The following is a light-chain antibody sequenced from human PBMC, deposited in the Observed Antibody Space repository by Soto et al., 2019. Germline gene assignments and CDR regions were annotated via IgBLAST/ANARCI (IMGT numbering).Light chain of an antibody. CDR3: QQSYSSPYT. CDR1: QSILYSSNNKNY. Sequence: DIVMTQSPDSLAVSLGERATPNCKSSQSILYSSNNKNYLAWYQQKPGQPPKLLIYWASTRESGVPDRFSGNGSGTDFTLTISSLQAEDVALYYCQQSYSSPYTVGQGTKLEIK. V-gene: IGKV4-1*01. CDR2: WAS. J-gene: IGKJ2*01.